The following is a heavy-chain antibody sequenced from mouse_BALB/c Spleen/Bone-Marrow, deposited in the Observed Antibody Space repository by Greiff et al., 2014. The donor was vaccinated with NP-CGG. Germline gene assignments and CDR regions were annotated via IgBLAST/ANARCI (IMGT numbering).Heavy chain of an antibody. CDR2: INPSSGYT. Sequence: QVQLQQSGAELARPGASVKMSCRASGYTFTTYTTHWVKQRPGQGLEWIGYINPSSGYTYYNQKFKDKATLTADKSSSVAYLQLSSLTSEDSAVYYCARVYGNYDAMDYWGQGTPVTVSS. CDR1: GYTFTTYT. V-gene: IGHV1-4*01. D-gene: IGHD2-1*01. CDR3: ARVYGNYDAMDY. J-gene: IGHJ4*01.